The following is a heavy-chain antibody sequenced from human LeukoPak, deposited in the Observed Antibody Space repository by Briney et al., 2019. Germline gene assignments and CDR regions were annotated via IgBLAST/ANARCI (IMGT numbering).Heavy chain of an antibody. J-gene: IGHJ3*02. V-gene: IGHV1-69*13. CDR1: GGTFSSYA. CDR2: IIPIFGTA. Sequence: SVKVSCKASGGTFSSYAISWVRQAPGQGLEWMGGIIPIFGTANYAQKFQGRVTITADESTSTAYMELSSLRSEDTAVYYCARETAARRYAFDIWGQGTMVTVSS. CDR3: ARETAARRYAFDI. D-gene: IGHD6-6*01.